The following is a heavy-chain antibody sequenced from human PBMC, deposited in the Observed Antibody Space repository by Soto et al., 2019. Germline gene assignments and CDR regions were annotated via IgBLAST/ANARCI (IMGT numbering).Heavy chain of an antibody. CDR1: GYTFTGYY. CDR2: INPNSGGT. D-gene: IGHD1-20*01. V-gene: IGHV1-2*04. Sequence: ASVKVSCKASGYTFTGYYMHWVRQAPGQGLEWMGWINPNSGGTNYAQKFQGWVTMTRDTSISTAYMELSRLRSDDTAVYYCARAGYNWNDETFDYWGQGTLVTVSS. J-gene: IGHJ4*02. CDR3: ARAGYNWNDETFDY.